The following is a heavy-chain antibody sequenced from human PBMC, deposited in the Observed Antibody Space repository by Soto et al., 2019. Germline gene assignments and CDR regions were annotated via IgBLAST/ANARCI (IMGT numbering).Heavy chain of an antibody. CDR3: ARVHKNWFDS. Sequence: LKXSCKSSGYNVTAFWIHWVRQVPGKGLEWLGKIDPSDSYTNYSPSFEGHVTISTDNSITTAYLQWSSLRASDTALYFCARVHKNWFDSWDQGTMVTVSS. CDR2: IDPSDSYT. V-gene: IGHV5-10-1*01. J-gene: IGHJ5*01. CDR1: GYNVTAFW.